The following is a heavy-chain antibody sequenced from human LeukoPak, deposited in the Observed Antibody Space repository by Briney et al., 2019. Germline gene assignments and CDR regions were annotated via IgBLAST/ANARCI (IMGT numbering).Heavy chain of an antibody. J-gene: IGHJ4*02. CDR2: ISSTSIYT. CDR1: GFTFSDYY. D-gene: IGHD3-16*02. V-gene: IGHV3-11*03. CDR3: AKSLVLRKSRGY. Sequence: KPGGSLRLSCAASGFTFSDYYMSWIRQAPGKGLEWVSDISSTSIYTNYADSVKGRFTISRDNAKNSLYLQMNSLRAEDTAVYYCAKSLVLRKSRGYWGQGTLVTVSS.